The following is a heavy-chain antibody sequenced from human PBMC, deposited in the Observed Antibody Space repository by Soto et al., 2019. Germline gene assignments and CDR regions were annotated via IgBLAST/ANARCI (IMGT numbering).Heavy chain of an antibody. J-gene: IGHJ6*03. CDR1: GFTFSSYS. V-gene: IGHV3-21*01. D-gene: IGHD2-2*01. Sequence: EVQLVESGGGLVKPGGSLRLSCAASGFTFSSYSMNWVRQAPGKGLEWVSSISSSSGYIYYADSVKGRFTISRDNAKNSLYLQMNSLRAEDTAVYYCACPEYCSSTSCSYYYYMDVWGKGTTVTVSS. CDR2: ISSSSGYI. CDR3: ACPEYCSSTSCSYYYYMDV.